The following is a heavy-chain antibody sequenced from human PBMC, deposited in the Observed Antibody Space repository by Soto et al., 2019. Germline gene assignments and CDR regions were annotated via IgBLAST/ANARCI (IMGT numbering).Heavy chain of an antibody. Sequence: QVQLVQSGDEVKKPGASVKVSCKASGYIFVNYGIAWVRQAPGQGLEWMGWISPYTGNTHSATKVQGKVTMTTATSTNKGYMVRGSLKFDETAVYCFVMVDKFVTPYPEDVWGQGTMVPGSS. J-gene: IGHJ6*02. D-gene: IGHD5-12*01. CDR2: ISPYTGNT. V-gene: IGHV1-18*01. CDR1: GYIFVNYG. CDR3: VMVDKFVTPYPEDV.